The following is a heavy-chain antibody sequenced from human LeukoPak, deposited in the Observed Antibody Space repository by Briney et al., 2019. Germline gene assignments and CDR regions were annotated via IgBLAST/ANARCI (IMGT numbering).Heavy chain of an antibody. Sequence: GGSLRLSCAASGFTFSSYAMSWVRQAPGKGLEWVSGISWNSGSIGYADSVKGRFTISRDNAKNSLYLQMNSLRAEDTALYYWAKDFHRRPVVAAADYWGQGTLVTVSS. V-gene: IGHV3-9*01. CDR1: GFTFSSYA. CDR3: AKDFHRRPVVAAADY. CDR2: ISWNSGSI. D-gene: IGHD2-15*01. J-gene: IGHJ4*02.